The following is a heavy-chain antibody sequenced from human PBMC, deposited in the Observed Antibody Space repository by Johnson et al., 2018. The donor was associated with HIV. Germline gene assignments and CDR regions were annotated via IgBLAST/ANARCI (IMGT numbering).Heavy chain of an antibody. D-gene: IGHD3-16*02. CDR2: INWNGGSI. J-gene: IGHJ3*01. CDR1: GFTFDDYD. Sequence: EVQLVESGGGVVRPGGSLRLSCAASGFTFDDYDMNWVRQAPGKGLAWVSSINWNGGSIRYADSVKGRFTISRDSANNSLYLKMNRLISEDTDLYSCARDVLSDLSLQGAFDVCGQGTVVTVST. CDR3: ARDVLSDLSLQGAFDV. V-gene: IGHV3-20*04.